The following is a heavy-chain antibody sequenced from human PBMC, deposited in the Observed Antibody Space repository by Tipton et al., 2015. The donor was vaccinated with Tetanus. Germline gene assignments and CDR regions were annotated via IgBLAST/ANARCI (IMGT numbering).Heavy chain of an antibody. CDR3: AGVTAQRTELYFEH. CDR2: ISGRGTT. Sequence: TLSLTCTVSGGTLRGGDYHWSWIRQPPGKGLEWLAYISGRGTTNSNYYLKSRITLTRDTSRNQFSLTLTSVTAADTAVYYCAGVTAQRTELYFEHWGQGTQVTVSS. J-gene: IGHJ1*01. V-gene: IGHV4-61*08. CDR1: GGTLRGGDYH. D-gene: IGHD2-8*02.